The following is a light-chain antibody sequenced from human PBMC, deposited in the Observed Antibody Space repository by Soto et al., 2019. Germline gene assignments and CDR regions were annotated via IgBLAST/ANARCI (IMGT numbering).Light chain of an antibody. Sequence: SYELTQPPSVTVAPGRPATITCGGNHIGSKSVHWYHQKPGQAPVLGVYDDDDRPSGIPERISGSNSENTATLTISRVEAGDEADYYCQVWDSSSDHYVFGTGTKV. J-gene: IGLJ1*01. CDR3: QVWDSSSDHYV. CDR2: DDD. CDR1: HIGSKS. V-gene: IGLV3-21*02.